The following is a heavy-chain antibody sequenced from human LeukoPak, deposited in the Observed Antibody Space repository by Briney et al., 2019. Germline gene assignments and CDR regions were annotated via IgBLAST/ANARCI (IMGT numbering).Heavy chain of an antibody. CDR1: GFTFSNYA. Sequence: GGSLRLSCAASGFTFSNYAMSWVRQAPGKGLEWVSAISGSGGSTYYADSVKGRFTISRDNAKNSLYLQMNSLRAEDTAVYYCARAELEHLYYFDYWGQGTLVTVSS. V-gene: IGHV3-23*01. J-gene: IGHJ4*02. CDR3: ARAELEHLYYFDY. D-gene: IGHD1/OR15-1a*01. CDR2: ISGSGGST.